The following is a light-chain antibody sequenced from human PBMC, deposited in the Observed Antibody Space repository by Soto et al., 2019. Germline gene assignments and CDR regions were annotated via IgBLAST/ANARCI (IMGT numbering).Light chain of an antibody. CDR3: CSYAGSYTLL. J-gene: IGLJ3*02. CDR1: SSNVGVYNY. CDR2: DVT. V-gene: IGLV2-11*01. Sequence: QSALTQPRSVSGSPGQSITISCTGTSSNVGVYNYVSWYQHLPGRAPEVIIYDVTKRPSGVPDRFSGSKSGNTASLTIPGLQAEDEAEYYCCSYAGSYTLLFGGGTKLTVL.